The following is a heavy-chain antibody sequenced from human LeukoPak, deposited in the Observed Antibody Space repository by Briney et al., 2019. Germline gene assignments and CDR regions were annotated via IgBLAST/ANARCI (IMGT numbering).Heavy chain of an antibody. Sequence: GGSLRLSCAASGFTFSSYGMHWVRQAPGKGLEWVAYIRYDGSNKYYADSVKGRFTISRDISKNTLYLQMNSLRAEDTAVYYCAHGSMYQLDYWGQGTLVTVSS. D-gene: IGHD2-2*01. CDR3: AHGSMYQLDY. CDR1: GFTFSSYG. CDR2: IRYDGSNK. V-gene: IGHV3-30*02. J-gene: IGHJ4*02.